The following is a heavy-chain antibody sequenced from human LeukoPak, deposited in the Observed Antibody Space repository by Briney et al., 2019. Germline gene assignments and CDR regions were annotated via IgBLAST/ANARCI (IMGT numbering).Heavy chain of an antibody. D-gene: IGHD3-16*01. J-gene: IGHJ5*02. V-gene: IGHV4-4*07. Sequence: SETLSLTCTVSGGSMSDYYWSFIRQPPGKGLEWIGRIHTSWTTYFNPSLKSRVTMSVDTSKNQFSLRLTSMTAADTAVYFCARGDYYDGGGRNWFDPWGQGTLVTVSS. CDR3: ARGDYYDGGGRNWFDP. CDR1: GGSMSDYY. CDR2: IHTSWTT.